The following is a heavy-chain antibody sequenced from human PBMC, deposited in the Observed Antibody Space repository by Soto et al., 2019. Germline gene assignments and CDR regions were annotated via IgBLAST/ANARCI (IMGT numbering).Heavy chain of an antibody. V-gene: IGHV1-69*01. Sequence: QVQLVQSGAEVKKPGSSVKVSCKASGGTFSSYAISWVRQAPGQGLEWMGGIIPIFGTANYAQKFQGRVTITADEATSTAYMELSSLRSEDTAVYYCASVVNVVVPDAIGFDPWGQGTLVTVSS. CDR3: ASVVNVVVPDAIGFDP. D-gene: IGHD2-2*01. CDR1: GGTFSSYA. CDR2: IIPIFGTA. J-gene: IGHJ5*02.